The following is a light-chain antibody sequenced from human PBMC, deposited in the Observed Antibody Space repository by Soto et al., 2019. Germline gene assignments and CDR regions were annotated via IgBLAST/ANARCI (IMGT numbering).Light chain of an antibody. V-gene: IGKV3-20*01. Sequence: EVELTQSPGTLSLSPGERATLSCRASQSVRSNFLAWYQQKPGQAPRLLIYGASSRATGIPDRFSGSGSGTDFTLTISRLEPEDFAVYYCQQYGNSPLITFGQGTRLEIK. CDR3: QQYGNSPLIT. J-gene: IGKJ5*01. CDR1: QSVRSNF. CDR2: GAS.